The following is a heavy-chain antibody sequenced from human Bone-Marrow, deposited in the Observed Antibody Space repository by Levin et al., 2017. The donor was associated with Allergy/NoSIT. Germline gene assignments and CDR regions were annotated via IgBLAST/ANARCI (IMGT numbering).Heavy chain of an antibody. CDR1: GFTFSSYS. J-gene: IGHJ4*02. CDR2: LWPSGGTAI. D-gene: IGHD6-19*01. V-gene: IGHV3-48*04. Sequence: PGGSLRLSCAASGFTFSSYSMSWIRQAPGKGLECVSYLWPSGGTAIYYADSVKGRFTISRDNAKNLLFLQMDSLRVEDTALYYCARLHSSAQSFDSWGQGTLVTVSS. CDR3: ARLHSSAQSFDS.